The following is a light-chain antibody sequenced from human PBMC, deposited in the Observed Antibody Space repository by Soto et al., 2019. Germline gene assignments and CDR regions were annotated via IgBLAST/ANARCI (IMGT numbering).Light chain of an antibody. Sequence: QSVLTQPPSVSGPPGQRVTISCTGSSSNIGAGYDVHWYQQLPGTAPKLLIYGNSNRPSGVPDRFSGSKSGTSASLAITGLRAEDEADYYCQSYDSSLSGHVVFGGGTKVTVL. CDR1: SSNIGAGYD. CDR3: QSYDSSLSGHVV. CDR2: GNS. V-gene: IGLV1-40*01. J-gene: IGLJ2*01.